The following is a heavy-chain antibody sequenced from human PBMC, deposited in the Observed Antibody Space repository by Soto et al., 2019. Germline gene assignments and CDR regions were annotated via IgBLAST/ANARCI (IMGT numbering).Heavy chain of an antibody. CDR2: IYYSGST. J-gene: IGHJ4*02. Sequence: QLQLQESGPGLVKPSETLSLTCTVSGGSISSSSYYWGWIRQPPGKGLEWIGSIYYSGSTYYNPSLKSRVTISVDTSKNQFSLKLSSVTAADTAVYYCASQLVVVPAAIPAFDYWGQGTLVTVSS. CDR1: GGSISSSSYY. D-gene: IGHD2-2*01. V-gene: IGHV4-39*01. CDR3: ASQLVVVPAAIPAFDY.